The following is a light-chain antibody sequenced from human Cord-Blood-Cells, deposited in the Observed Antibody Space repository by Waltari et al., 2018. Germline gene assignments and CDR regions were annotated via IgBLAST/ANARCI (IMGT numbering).Light chain of an antibody. CDR3: QQYGSSPFT. CDR1: QSVSSSY. CDR2: GAS. V-gene: IGKV3-20*01. Sequence: EIVLKQSPGNLSLSPGERATLSCRASQSVSSSYLAWYQQKPGQAPRLLIYGASSRATGIPDRFSGSGSGTDFTLTISRLEPEDFAVYYCQQYGSSPFTFGPGTKVDIK. J-gene: IGKJ3*01.